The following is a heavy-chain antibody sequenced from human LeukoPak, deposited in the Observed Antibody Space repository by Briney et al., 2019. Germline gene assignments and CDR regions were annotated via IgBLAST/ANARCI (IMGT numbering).Heavy chain of an antibody. CDR2: INPNSGGT. CDR3: ARDTTTKRAAKSYFDF. Sequence: GASVKVSFKASVYTFDSCGITWVRQAPGQGLEWMGWINPNSGGTNYAQNFQGRVTMTRDTSISTAYMELSRLRSDDTAVYYCARDTTTKRAAKSYFDFWGQGTLVTVSS. CDR1: VYTFDSCG. D-gene: IGHD1-26*01. V-gene: IGHV1-2*02. J-gene: IGHJ4*02.